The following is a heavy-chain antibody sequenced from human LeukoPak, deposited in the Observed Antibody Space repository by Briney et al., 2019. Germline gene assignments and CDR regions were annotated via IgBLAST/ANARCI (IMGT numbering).Heavy chain of an antibody. CDR1: AFTLSSYA. CDR3: AKGSSGSRPYYFDY. CDR2: ITDSGGST. V-gene: IGHV3-23*01. Sequence: GGSLRLSCAASAFTLSSYAMSWVRQAPGEGLEWVSAITDSGGSTYYSDSVKGRFTISRDHSKNTLYLQMNTLRAEDTAIYYCAKGSSGSRPYYFDYWGQGTLVTVPS. J-gene: IGHJ4*02. D-gene: IGHD3-22*01.